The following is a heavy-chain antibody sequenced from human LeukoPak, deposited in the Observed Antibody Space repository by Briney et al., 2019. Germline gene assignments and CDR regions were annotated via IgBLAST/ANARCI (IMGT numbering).Heavy chain of an antibody. CDR3: AKDLFNTDYDY. CDR1: GFTFDDYA. D-gene: IGHD4-11*01. Sequence: GRSLRLSCAASGFTFDDYAMHWVRQAPGKGLEWVSGISWNSGSIGYADSVKGRFSISRDNSKNTLYLQMNSLRAEDTAVYYCAKDLFNTDYDYWGQGTLVTVSS. CDR2: ISWNSGSI. J-gene: IGHJ4*02. V-gene: IGHV3-9*01.